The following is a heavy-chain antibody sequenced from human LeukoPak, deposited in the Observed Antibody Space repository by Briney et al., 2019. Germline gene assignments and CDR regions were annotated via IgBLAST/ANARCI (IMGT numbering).Heavy chain of an antibody. J-gene: IGHJ4*02. CDR2: IYYSGST. CDR1: GGSVSSGSYY. D-gene: IGHD5-12*01. V-gene: IGHV4-61*01. CDR3: ASCYDPRSPYYHY. Sequence: SETLSLTCTVSGGSVSSGSYYWSWIRQPPGKALEWIGYIYYSGSTNYNPSLKSRVTISVDTSKNQFSLKLSSVTAADTAVYYCASCYDPRSPYYHYWGQGTLVTVSS.